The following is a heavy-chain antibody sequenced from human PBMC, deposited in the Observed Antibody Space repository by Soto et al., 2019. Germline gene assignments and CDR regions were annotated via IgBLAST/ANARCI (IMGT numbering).Heavy chain of an antibody. J-gene: IGHJ4*02. V-gene: IGHV3-23*01. D-gene: IGHD1-26*01. CDR3: AKDSPYSGNYQDLGY. CDR1: GFTFSGWA. CDR2: LTPGGEST. Sequence: GGSLRLSCAASGFTFSGWAMTWVRQDPGKGLEWVSALTPGGESTYYADSVKGRFTISRDNSKNSLYLQMNSLTADDTAVYFCAKDSPYSGNYQDLGYWGQGTLVTVSS.